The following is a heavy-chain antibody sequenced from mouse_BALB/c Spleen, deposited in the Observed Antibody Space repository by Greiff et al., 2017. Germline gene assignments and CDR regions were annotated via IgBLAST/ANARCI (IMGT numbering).Heavy chain of an antibody. Sequence: EVQGVESGPELVKPGASVKISCKTSGYTFTEYTLHRVKQIHGKGLEWIGGINPNNGGTSYNQKFNGKATLTVDKSSSPAYMQLRSLTSEDSAVYYGAREGEYYGYEGTMDYWGQRTSVTVSS. CDR2: INPNNGGT. J-gene: IGHJ4*01. CDR3: AREGEYYGYEGTMDY. CDR1: GYTFTEYT. D-gene: IGHD1-2*01. V-gene: IGHV1-18*01.